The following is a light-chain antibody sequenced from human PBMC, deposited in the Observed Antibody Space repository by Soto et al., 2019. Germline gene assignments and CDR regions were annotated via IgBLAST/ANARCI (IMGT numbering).Light chain of an antibody. CDR3: QQRNVWPPIT. Sequence: EVVLTQSPATLSLSPGERATLCCGASQSVRTSLAWYQHKPGQAPRLVIYDASLRANGVPARFGGSGSGTDFTLTINSLEPEDFAVYYCQQRNVWPPITFGQGTRLEIK. CDR2: DAS. J-gene: IGKJ5*01. V-gene: IGKV3-11*01. CDR1: QSVRTS.